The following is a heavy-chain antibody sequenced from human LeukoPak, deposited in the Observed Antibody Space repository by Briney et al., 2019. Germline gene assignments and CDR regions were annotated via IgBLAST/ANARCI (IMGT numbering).Heavy chain of an antibody. CDR3: SRSPSFRRCEERRNYYYGMDV. CDR1: GGTFSSYA. V-gene: IGHV1-69*04. J-gene: IGHJ6*02. D-gene: IGHD1-26*01. Sequence: SVKVSCKASGGTFSSYAISWVRQAPGQGLEWMGRIIPILGIANYAQKFQGRVTTTADKSTSTAYMELSSLRSEDTAVYYCSRSPSFRRCEERRNYYYGMDVWGQGTTVTVSS. CDR2: IIPILGIA.